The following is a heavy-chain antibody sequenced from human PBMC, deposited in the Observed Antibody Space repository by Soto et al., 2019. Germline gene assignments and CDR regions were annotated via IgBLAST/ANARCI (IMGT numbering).Heavy chain of an antibody. V-gene: IGHV3-53*01. D-gene: IGHD3-16*01. CDR3: ASPGGFMARNDAFDI. CDR1: GFIVSSNY. Sequence: GESLKISCAASGFIVSSNYMIWVRQAPGKGLEWVSVLYSGGGTYYADSVKGRFTISRDDSKNTLDLQMSSLRAEDTAVYYCASPGGFMARNDAFDIWGQGTMVTVSS. CDR2: LYSGGGT. J-gene: IGHJ3*02.